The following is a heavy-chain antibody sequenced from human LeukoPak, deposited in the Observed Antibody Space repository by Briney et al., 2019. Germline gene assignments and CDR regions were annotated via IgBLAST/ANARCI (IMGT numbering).Heavy chain of an antibody. CDR2: ISSSGSAV. J-gene: IGHJ5*02. CDR1: GSTFRNYE. V-gene: IGHV3-48*03. CDR3: ARGPSGGSGWSPDL. D-gene: IGHD6-19*01. Sequence: GGSLRLSCAASGSTFRNYEMDWVRQAPEKGLEWVSYISSSGSAVYYADSVKGRFTISRDNAKNSLYLQMNSLRAEDTALYYCARGPSGGSGWSPDLWGQGTLVTVSS.